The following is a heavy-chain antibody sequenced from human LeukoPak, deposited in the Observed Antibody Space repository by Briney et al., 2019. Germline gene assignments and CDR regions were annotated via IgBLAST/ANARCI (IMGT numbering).Heavy chain of an antibody. Sequence: GGSLRLSCVASGFTFEDYTMRWVRQAPGKTLEWVSLISWDGTTYYTDSVKGRFTISRGNSKNSLYLQMDTLRSEDTAFYYCVKDLSYESSGHVLEYWGQGTLVTVSS. V-gene: IGHV3-43*01. D-gene: IGHD3-22*01. CDR1: GFTFEDYT. J-gene: IGHJ4*02. CDR3: VKDLSYESSGHVLEY. CDR2: ISWDGTT.